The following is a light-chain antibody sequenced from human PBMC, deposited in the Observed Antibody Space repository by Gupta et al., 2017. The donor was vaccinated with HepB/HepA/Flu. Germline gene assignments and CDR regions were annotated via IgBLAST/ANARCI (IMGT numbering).Light chain of an antibody. CDR1: QSVGNY. V-gene: IGKV4-1*01. Sequence: DIVMTQSPDSLAVSLGERATINCKSSQSVGNYLAWYQVKPGQPPKLLIYWASTRESGVPDRFSGSGSGTDFTLTISSPQAEDVAVYYCQQYDSTPQTFGRGTKVEIK. CDR3: QQYDSTPQT. CDR2: WAS. J-gene: IGKJ4*01.